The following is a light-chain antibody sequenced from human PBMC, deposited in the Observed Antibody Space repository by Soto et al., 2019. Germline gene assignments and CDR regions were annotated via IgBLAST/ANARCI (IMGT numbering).Light chain of an antibody. J-gene: IGKJ5*01. Sequence: EMVLTQSPGTLSLSPGERATLSCRAIQSVTSDYLAWYQLKPGQAPRLLVYGASSRATGLPDRFSGSGSGTDLTLIISRLEPEDFAVYSCQHYGFPPPITFGQGARLEIK. V-gene: IGKV3-20*01. CDR1: QSVTSDY. CDR3: QHYGFPPPIT. CDR2: GAS.